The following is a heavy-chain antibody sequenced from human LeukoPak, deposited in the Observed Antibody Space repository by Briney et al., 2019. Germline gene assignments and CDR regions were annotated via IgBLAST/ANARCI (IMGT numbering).Heavy chain of an antibody. CDR3: ARGSSGKYDY. CDR2: ITSNGGST. J-gene: IGHJ4*02. V-gene: IGHV3-64*01. D-gene: IGHD3-10*01. CDR1: GFTFSSYA. Sequence: GGSLRFSCAASGFTFSSYAMHWVRQAPGKGLEYVSAITSNGGSTYYANSVKGRFTISRDNSKNTLYLQMGSLRAEDMAVYYCARGSSGKYDYWGQGTLVTVSS.